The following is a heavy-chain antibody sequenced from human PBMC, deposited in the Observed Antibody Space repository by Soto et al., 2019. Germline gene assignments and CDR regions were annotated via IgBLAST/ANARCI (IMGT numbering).Heavy chain of an antibody. Sequence: PSLTCAVSGGSIDSGAFSLSWIRQPPGKGLEWIGYVTHSGTAYSIPSLNGRLTLSVDSSQTQFSLKLTSVTAADSAFYYCARIHWAQSSLDYWGRGILVTVSS. J-gene: IGHJ4*02. CDR3: ARIHWAQSSLDY. CDR2: VTHSGTA. V-gene: IGHV4-30-2*01. CDR1: GGSIDSGAFS. D-gene: IGHD6-19*01.